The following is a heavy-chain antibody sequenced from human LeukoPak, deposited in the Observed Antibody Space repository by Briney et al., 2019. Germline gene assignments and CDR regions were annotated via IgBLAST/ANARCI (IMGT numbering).Heavy chain of an antibody. CDR2: ISYDGSNK. Sequence: GGSLRLSCAASGFSFNNYAMYWVRQAPGKGLEWVAVISYDGSNKYYADSVKGRFTISRDNSKNTLYLQMNSLRAEDTAVYYCARDSSLIVVVIRGATDYWGQGTLVTVSS. D-gene: IGHD3-22*01. V-gene: IGHV3-30*04. CDR3: ARDSSLIVVVIRGATDY. J-gene: IGHJ4*02. CDR1: GFSFNNYA.